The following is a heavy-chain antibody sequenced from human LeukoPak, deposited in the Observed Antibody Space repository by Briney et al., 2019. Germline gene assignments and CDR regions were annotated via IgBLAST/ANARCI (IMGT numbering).Heavy chain of an antibody. V-gene: IGHV1-2*06. J-gene: IGHJ4*02. CDR2: INPNSGGT. D-gene: IGHD2-21*02. CDR1: GYTFTCYY. CDR3: ARGIVAVTAMPFDY. Sequence: ASVKVSCKASGYTFTCYYMHWVRQAPGQGLEWMGRINPNSGGTNYAQKFQGRVTMTRATSISTAYMELSRLRSYDTAVYDCARGIVAVTAMPFDYWGQGTLVTVSS.